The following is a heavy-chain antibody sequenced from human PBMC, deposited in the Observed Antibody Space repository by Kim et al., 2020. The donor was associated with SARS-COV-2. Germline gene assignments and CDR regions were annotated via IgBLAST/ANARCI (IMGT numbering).Heavy chain of an antibody. J-gene: IGHJ4*02. Sequence: GGSLRLSCAASGFTFSKFAMNWVRQAPGKGLEWVSVIYSGGSSTYYADSVKGRFTISRDNSKNTLYLQMNSLRADDTAVYYCAKDQGGIAAAASLDYWGQGTLVTVSS. D-gene: IGHD6-13*01. V-gene: IGHV3-23*03. CDR1: GFTFSKFA. CDR3: AKDQGGIAAAASLDY. CDR2: IYSGGSST.